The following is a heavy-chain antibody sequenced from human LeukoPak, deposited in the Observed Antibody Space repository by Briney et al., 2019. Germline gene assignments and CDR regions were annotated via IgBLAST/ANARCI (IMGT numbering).Heavy chain of an antibody. Sequence: ASVKVSCKASGYTFTNHDINWVRQASGQGLEWMGWMHSNSGNTGYAQKFQGRVSMTTNPSISTAYTELSSLRSEDTAIYYCARAVRDYYDSSGNYDAFDIWGQGTMVTVSS. J-gene: IGHJ3*02. CDR1: GYTFTNHD. CDR3: ARAVRDYYDSSGNYDAFDI. V-gene: IGHV1-8*01. CDR2: MHSNSGNT. D-gene: IGHD3-22*01.